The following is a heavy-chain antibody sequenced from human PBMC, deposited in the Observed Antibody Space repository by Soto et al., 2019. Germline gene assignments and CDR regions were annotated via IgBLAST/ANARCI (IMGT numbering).Heavy chain of an antibody. CDR1: GFTFSSYA. D-gene: IGHD3-22*01. V-gene: IGHV3-23*01. CDR2: ISGSGGST. CDR3: ARGPDYYDSMAEQDY. J-gene: IGHJ4*02. Sequence: GGSLRLSCAASGFTFSSYAMSWVRQAPGKGLEWVSAISGSGGSTYYADSVKGRFTISRDNAKNTLYLQMNSLRAEDTAVYYCARGPDYYDSMAEQDYWGQGTLVTVSS.